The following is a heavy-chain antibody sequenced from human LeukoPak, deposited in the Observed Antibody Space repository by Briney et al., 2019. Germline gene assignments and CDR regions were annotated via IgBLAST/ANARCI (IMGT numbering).Heavy chain of an antibody. J-gene: IGHJ4*02. CDR3: ASSRKMATIKYFDY. Sequence: ASVKVSCKASGGTFSSYAISWVRQAPGQGLGWMGGIIPIFGTANYAQKFQGRVTITADESTSTAYMELSSLRSEDTAVYYCASSRKMATIKYFDYWGQGTLVTVSS. CDR1: GGTFSSYA. D-gene: IGHD5-24*01. CDR2: IIPIFGTA. V-gene: IGHV1-69*13.